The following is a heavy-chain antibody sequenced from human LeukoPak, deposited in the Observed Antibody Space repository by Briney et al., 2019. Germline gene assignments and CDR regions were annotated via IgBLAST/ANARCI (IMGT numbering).Heavy chain of an antibody. J-gene: IGHJ4*02. V-gene: IGHV3-74*01. CDR1: GFTFSSYW. CDR3: ARGGSSGWDFDY. D-gene: IGHD6-19*01. Sequence: HPGGSLRLSCAASGFTFSSYWMHWVRQAPGKGLVWVSRINSDGSSTSYADSVKGRFTISRDNAKNTLYLQMNSLRAGDTAVYYCARGGSSGWDFDYWGQGTLVTVSS. CDR2: INSDGSST.